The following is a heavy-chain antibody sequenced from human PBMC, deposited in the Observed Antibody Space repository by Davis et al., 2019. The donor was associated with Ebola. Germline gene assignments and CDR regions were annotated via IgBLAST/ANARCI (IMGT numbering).Heavy chain of an antibody. CDR3: ARDRTVTRTGYDALNT. CDR2: INHSGST. D-gene: IGHD1-1*01. V-gene: IGHV4-34*01. CDR1: GGSFSGYY. Sequence: MPSETLSLTCAVYGGSFSGYYWSWIRQPPGKGLEWIGEINHSGSTNYNSSLKSRVTISVDTSKNQFYLKLNSVTAADTAVYFCARDRTVTRTGYDALNTWGQGTLVTVSS. J-gene: IGHJ3*02.